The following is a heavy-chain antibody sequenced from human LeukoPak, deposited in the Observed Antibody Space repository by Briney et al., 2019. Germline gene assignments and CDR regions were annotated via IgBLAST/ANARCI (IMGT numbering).Heavy chain of an antibody. CDR1: GFTFSSYG. CDR2: ISYDGSNK. V-gene: IGHV3-30*18. J-gene: IGHJ4*02. Sequence: PGGPLRLSCAASGFTFSSYGMHWVRQAPGKGLEWVAVISYDGSNKYYADSVKGRFTISRDNSKNTLYLQMNSLRAEDTAVYYCAKDFAWYWGQGTLVTVSS. D-gene: IGHD3-3*01. CDR3: AKDFAWY.